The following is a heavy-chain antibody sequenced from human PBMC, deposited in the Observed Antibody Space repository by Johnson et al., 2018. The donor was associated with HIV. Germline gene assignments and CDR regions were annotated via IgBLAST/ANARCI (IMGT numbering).Heavy chain of an antibody. Sequence: EVQLVESGGGVVRPGGSLRLSCAASGFTFDDYGMSWVRQAPGKGLEWVSGINWNGGSTGYADSVKGLFTISRDNAKNSLYLQMNSLRVEDTALYYCARFLGYYDSNGYYFGDGFDVWGLGTMVTVSS. CDR2: INWNGGST. J-gene: IGHJ3*01. CDR1: GFTFDDYG. V-gene: IGHV3-20*04. D-gene: IGHD3-22*01. CDR3: ARFLGYYDSNGYYFGDGFDV.